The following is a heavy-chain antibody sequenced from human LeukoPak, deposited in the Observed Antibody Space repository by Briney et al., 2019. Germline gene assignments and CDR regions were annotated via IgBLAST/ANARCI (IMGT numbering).Heavy chain of an antibody. V-gene: IGHV1-18*04. CDR1: GYNFISYY. CDR2: ISAYNGNT. Sequence: ASVKVSCKASGYNFISYYMHWVRQAPGQGLEWMGWISAYNGNTNYAQKLQGRVTMTTDTSTSTAYMELRSLRSDDTAVYYCARSGYCSSTSCYAYYYMDVWGKGTTVTVSS. J-gene: IGHJ6*03. D-gene: IGHD2-2*01. CDR3: ARSGYCSSTSCYAYYYMDV.